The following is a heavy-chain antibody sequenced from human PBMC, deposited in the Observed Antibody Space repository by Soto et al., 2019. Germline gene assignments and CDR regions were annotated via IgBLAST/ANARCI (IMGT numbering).Heavy chain of an antibody. Sequence: GASVKVSCKASGGTFSSYAISWVRQAPGQGLEWMGGIIPIFGTANYAQKFQGRVTITADGSTSTAYMELSSLRSEDTAVYYCARGYYYDSSGYFYYYYYGMDVWGQGTTVTVSS. J-gene: IGHJ6*02. V-gene: IGHV1-69*13. CDR1: GGTFSSYA. CDR3: ARGYYYDSSGYFYYYYYGMDV. D-gene: IGHD3-22*01. CDR2: IIPIFGTA.